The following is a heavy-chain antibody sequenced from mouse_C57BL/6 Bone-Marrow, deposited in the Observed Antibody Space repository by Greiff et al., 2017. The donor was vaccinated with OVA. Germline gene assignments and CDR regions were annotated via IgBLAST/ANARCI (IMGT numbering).Heavy chain of an antibody. CDR3: APHYYGRGSC. J-gene: IGHJ3*01. V-gene: IGHV1-64*01. CDR1: GYTFTSYW. Sequence: VQLQQPGAELVKPGASVKLSCKASGYTFTSYWMHWVKQRPGQGLEWIGMIHPNSGSTNYNEKFKSKATLTVDKSSRTAYMQLSSLTSEDSAVYYCAPHYYGRGSCWGQGTLVTVSA. CDR2: IHPNSGST. D-gene: IGHD1-1*01.